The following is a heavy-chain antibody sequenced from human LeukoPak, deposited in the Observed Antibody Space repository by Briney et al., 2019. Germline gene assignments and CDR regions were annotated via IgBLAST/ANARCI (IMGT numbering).Heavy chain of an antibody. CDR1: GFTFSSYG. Sequence: PGGSLRLSCAASGFTFSSYGMHWVRQAPGKGLEWVAVIWYDGSNKYYADSVKGRFTISRDNSKNTLYLQMNSLRAEDTAVYYCAREGYSSSWYPWFDPWGQGTLVTVSS. J-gene: IGHJ5*02. D-gene: IGHD6-13*01. V-gene: IGHV3-33*01. CDR3: AREGYSSSWYPWFDP. CDR2: IWYDGSNK.